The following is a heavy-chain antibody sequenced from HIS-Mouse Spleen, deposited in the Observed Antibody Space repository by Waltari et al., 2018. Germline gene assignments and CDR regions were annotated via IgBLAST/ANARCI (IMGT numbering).Heavy chain of an antibody. Sequence: QVQLVESGGGVVQPGRSLRLSCAASGFTFSSYAMHWVRQAPGKGLEWVYVISDEGSNKCYADSVKGRFTISRDNSKNTLYLQMNSLRAEDTAVYYCARRYSGYDLGYWGQGTLVTVSS. J-gene: IGHJ4*02. D-gene: IGHD5-12*01. CDR1: GFTFSSYA. V-gene: IGHV3-30*04. CDR2: ISDEGSNK. CDR3: ARRYSGYDLGY.